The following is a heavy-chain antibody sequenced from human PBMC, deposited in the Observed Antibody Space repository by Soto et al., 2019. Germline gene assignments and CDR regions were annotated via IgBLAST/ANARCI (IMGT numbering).Heavy chain of an antibody. CDR3: ARDKDQYDFWGGTLDS. V-gene: IGHV3-30-3*01. CDR1: NFVFSVYS. D-gene: IGHD3-3*01. J-gene: IGHJ4*02. CDR2: ISYVGGNK. Sequence: QLVESGGGVVQPERSLKLSCTASNFVFSVYSLHWVRQAPGKGLEWVALISYVGGNKYYADSVKGRFTISRDNSKNTLYLQMNSLRREDTAVYYCARDKDQYDFWGGTLDSWGQGTLVTVSS.